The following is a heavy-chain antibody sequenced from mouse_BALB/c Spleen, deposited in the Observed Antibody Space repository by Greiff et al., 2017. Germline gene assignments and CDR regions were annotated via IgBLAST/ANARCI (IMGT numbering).Heavy chain of an antibody. V-gene: IGHV1-18*01. CDR3: ARGNYCNYWYFDV. Sequence: EVQLQESGPELVKPGASVKIPCKASGYTFTDYNMDWVKQSHGKSLEWIGDINPNNGCTIYNQKFKGKATLTVDKSSSTAYMELRSLTSEDTAVYYCARGNYCNYWYFDVWGAGTTVTVSS. CDR1: GYTFTDYN. D-gene: IGHD2-1*01. J-gene: IGHJ1*01. CDR2: INPNNGCT.